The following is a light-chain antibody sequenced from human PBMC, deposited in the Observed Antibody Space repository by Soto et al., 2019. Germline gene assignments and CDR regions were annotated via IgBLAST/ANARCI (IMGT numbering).Light chain of an antibody. CDR2: DVS. CDR3: CSYAGSYTPVV. V-gene: IGLV2-11*01. Sequence: QSALTQPRSVSGSPGQSVTISCTGTSSDVGGYNYVSWYQQHPGKAPKLMIYDVSKRPSGVPDRFSGSKSRNTASLTISGLQAEDEADYYCCSYAGSYTPVVFGGGTKVTVL. CDR1: SSDVGGYNY. J-gene: IGLJ2*01.